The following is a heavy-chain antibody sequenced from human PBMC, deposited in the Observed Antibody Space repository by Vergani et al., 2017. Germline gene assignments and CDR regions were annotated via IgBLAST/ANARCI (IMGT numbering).Heavy chain of an antibody. Sequence: EVQLVESGGGLVQPGGSLRLSCAASGFTFSSYSMNWVCQAPGKGLEWVSYISSSSSTIYYADSVKGRFTISRDNAKNSLYLQMNSLRAEDTAVYYCARAGGSYYYYYYMDVWGKGTTVTVSS. CDR2: ISSSSSTI. V-gene: IGHV3-48*01. D-gene: IGHD1-26*01. J-gene: IGHJ6*03. CDR3: ARAGGSYYYYYYMDV. CDR1: GFTFSSYS.